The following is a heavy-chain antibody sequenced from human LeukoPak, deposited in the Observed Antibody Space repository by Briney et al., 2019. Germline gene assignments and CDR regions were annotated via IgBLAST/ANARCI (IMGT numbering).Heavy chain of an antibody. CDR1: GFTFRDYW. CDR2: LNSVGTSA. D-gene: IGHD3-3*01. Sequence: PGGSLRVSCAASGFTFRDYWMHWVRQAPGKGLVWVSRLNSVGTSASYADSVKGRFTISRDNAKNTLYLQMNSLRAEDTAVYYRVREGRFWSGSNDYYYYMDVWGKGATVTVSS. CDR3: VREGRFWSGSNDYYYYMDV. V-gene: IGHV3-74*01. J-gene: IGHJ6*03.